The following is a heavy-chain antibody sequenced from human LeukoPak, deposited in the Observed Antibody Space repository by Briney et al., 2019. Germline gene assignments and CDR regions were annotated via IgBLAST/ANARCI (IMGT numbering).Heavy chain of an antibody. V-gene: IGHV1-2*02. CDR1: GYTFSGYF. CDR3: ARRAPDFYGHDY. Sequence: ASVRVSCKASGYTFSGYFMHWVRQAPGQGLEWMGWINPNSGGTKYAQKFQGRVTMTRDTSISTAYMELGSLRSDDTAVYYCARRAPDFYGHDYWGQGTLVTVSS. D-gene: IGHD3-3*01. J-gene: IGHJ4*02. CDR2: INPNSGGT.